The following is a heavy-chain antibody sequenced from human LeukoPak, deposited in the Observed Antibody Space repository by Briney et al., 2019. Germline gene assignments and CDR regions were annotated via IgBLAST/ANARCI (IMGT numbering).Heavy chain of an antibody. CDR2: IIPIFGTA. J-gene: IGHJ4*02. Sequence: SVKVSCKASGGTFSSYAISWVRQAPGQGLEWMGGIIPIFGTANYAQRLQGRVTMTTDTSTSTAYMELRSLRSDDTAVYYCATWGPEYSYGHYRGQGTPVTVSS. CDR3: ATWGPEYSYGHY. V-gene: IGHV1-69*05. CDR1: GGTFSSYA. D-gene: IGHD5-18*01.